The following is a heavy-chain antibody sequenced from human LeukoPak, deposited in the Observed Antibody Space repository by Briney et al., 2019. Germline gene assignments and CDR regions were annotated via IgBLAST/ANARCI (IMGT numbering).Heavy chain of an antibody. CDR2: IYTSGST. Sequence: SETLSLTCTVSGGSISSGSYYWSWIRQPAGKVQEWIGRIYTSGSTNYNPSLKSRVTISVDTSKNQFSLKLSSVTAADTAVYYCARDGGIAVAGTPHWGQGTLVTVSS. CDR3: ARDGGIAVAGTPH. D-gene: IGHD6-19*01. V-gene: IGHV4-61*02. J-gene: IGHJ4*02. CDR1: GGSISSGSYY.